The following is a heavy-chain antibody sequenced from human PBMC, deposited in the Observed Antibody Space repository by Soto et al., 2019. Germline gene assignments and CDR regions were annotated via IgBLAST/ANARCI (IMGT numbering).Heavy chain of an antibody. V-gene: IGHV4-31*03. CDR3: ARDRDSYGFHDY. CDR2: IHYSGTT. Sequence: QVQLQESGPGLVKPSQTLSLTCTVSGGSISGGGSYWSWIRQHPGKGLEWIGYIHYSGTTYYNPSLKSRITISIDTSKKEFSLKPTSVTAADTAVYYCARDRDSYGFHDYWGQGTLVTVSS. CDR1: GGSISGGGSY. D-gene: IGHD5-18*01. J-gene: IGHJ4*02.